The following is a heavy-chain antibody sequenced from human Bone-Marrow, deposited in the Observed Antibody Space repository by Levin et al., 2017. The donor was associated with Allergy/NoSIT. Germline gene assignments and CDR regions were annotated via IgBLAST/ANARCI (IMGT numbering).Heavy chain of an antibody. J-gene: IGHJ3*02. D-gene: IGHD6-6*01. CDR3: TRHVKAALLSSPDAFDI. CDR2: IRSKANSYAT. V-gene: IGHV3-73*01. CDR1: GFTFSGSA. Sequence: GGSLRLSCAASGFTFSGSAMHWVRQASGKGLEWVGRIRSKANSYATAYAASVKGRFTISRDDSKNTAYLQMNSLKTEDTAVYYCTRHVKAALLSSPDAFDIWGQGTMVTVSS.